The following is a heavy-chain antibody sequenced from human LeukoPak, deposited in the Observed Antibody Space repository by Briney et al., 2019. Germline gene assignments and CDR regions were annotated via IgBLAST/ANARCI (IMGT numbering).Heavy chain of an antibody. D-gene: IGHD1/OR15-1a*01. J-gene: IGHJ4*02. Sequence: PSETLSLTCGVYGGSFSVHYWSWIRQPPGKGLEWIGEINHSGNTNYNPSLKSRVTISVDTSKNQFSLNLSSVTAADTAVYFCATREQWGQGTLVTVSS. CDR3: ATREQ. V-gene: IGHV4-34*01. CDR1: GGSFSVHY. CDR2: INHSGNT.